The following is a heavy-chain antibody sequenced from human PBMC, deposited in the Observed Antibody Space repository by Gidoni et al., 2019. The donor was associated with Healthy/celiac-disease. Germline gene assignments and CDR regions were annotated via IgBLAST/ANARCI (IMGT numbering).Heavy chain of an antibody. J-gene: IGHJ4*02. CDR3: AKGGWGSAYYFDY. CDR2: ISGSGGST. V-gene: IGHV3-23*01. D-gene: IGHD7-27*01. Sequence: LEWVSAISGSGGSTYYADSVKGRFTISRDNSKNTLYLQMNSLRAEDTAVYYCAKGGWGSAYYFDYWGQGTLVTVSS.